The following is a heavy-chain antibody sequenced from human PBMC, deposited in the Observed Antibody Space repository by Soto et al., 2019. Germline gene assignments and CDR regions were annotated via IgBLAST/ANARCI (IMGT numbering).Heavy chain of an antibody. V-gene: IGHV1-3*01. Sequence: QVQLVQSGAEVKKPGASVKVSCKASGYTFTSYAMHWVRQAPGPRLEWMGWINAGNCNTKYSQTFQGRVTITRDTSASTAYMELSSLRSEDTAVYYCASEPGIAARPSSGEWDCWGQGSLVTVSS. CDR1: GYTFTSYA. CDR2: INAGNCNT. D-gene: IGHD6-6*01. CDR3: ASEPGIAARPSSGEWDC. J-gene: IGHJ4*02.